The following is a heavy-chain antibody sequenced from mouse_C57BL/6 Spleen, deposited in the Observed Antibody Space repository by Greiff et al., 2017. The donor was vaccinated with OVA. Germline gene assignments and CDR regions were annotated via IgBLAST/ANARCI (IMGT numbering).Heavy chain of an antibody. CDR1: GYTFTSYW. CDR2: IYPGSGST. Sequence: QVQLQQPGAELVKPGASVKMSCKASGYTFTSYWITWVKQRPGQGLEWIGDIYPGSGSTNYNEKFKSKATLTVDTSSSTAYMQLSSLTSEDSAVYYCARQYYDYPVVAYWGQGTLVTVSA. V-gene: IGHV1-55*01. D-gene: IGHD2-4*01. J-gene: IGHJ3*01. CDR3: ARQYYDYPVVAY.